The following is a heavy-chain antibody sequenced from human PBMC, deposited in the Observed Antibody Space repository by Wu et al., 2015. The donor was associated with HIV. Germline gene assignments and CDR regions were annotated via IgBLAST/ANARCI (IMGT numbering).Heavy chain of an antibody. CDR1: GYSFTSYG. CDR3: ARDRSDLRWLDY. J-gene: IGHJ4*02. CDR2: ISAYNGVT. D-gene: IGHD4-23*01. V-gene: IGHV1-18*01. Sequence: QVQLVQSGVEVKKPGASVKVSCKASGYSFTSYGISWVRQAPGQGLEWMGWISAYNGVTNLAQKLQGRVTMTSDTSITTVYMELSSLRSEDTAVYYCARDRSDLRWLDYWGQGTLVTVSS.